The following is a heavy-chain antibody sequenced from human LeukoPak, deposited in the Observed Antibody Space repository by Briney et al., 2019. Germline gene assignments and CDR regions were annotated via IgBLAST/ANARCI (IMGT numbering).Heavy chain of an antibody. V-gene: IGHV1-18*01. CDR1: GYTFTSYG. J-gene: IGHJ4*02. CDR2: ISAYNGNT. Sequence: ASVKVSCKASGYTFTSYGISWVRQAPGQGLEWMGWISAYNGNTNYAQELQGRVTMTTDTSTSTAYMELRSLRSEDTAIYYCAREGRGVPGAIAAVKGFDYWGQGTLVTVSS. D-gene: IGHD6-13*01. CDR3: AREGRGVPGAIAAVKGFDY.